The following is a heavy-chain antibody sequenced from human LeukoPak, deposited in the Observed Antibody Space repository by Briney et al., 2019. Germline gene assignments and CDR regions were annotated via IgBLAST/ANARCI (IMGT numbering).Heavy chain of an antibody. V-gene: IGHV4-34*01. J-gene: IGHJ4*02. CDR2: ISHSGST. Sequence: SETLSLTCAVSGGSFRGYCWSWIRQPPGKGLEWIGEISHSGSTNYNPSLQSRVTISVDTSKNQFSLKLSSVTAADTAVYYCAREGIITMIANFDYWGQGTLVTVSS. CDR1: GGSFRGYC. CDR3: AREGIITMIANFDY. D-gene: IGHD3-22*01.